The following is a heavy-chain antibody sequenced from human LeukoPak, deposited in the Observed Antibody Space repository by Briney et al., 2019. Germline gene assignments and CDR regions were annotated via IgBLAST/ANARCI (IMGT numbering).Heavy chain of an antibody. J-gene: IGHJ4*02. CDR2: INPADGGT. D-gene: IGHD5-12*01. Sequence: ASVKVSCRASGYTFTDYYIHWVRQAPGQGLECMGWINPADGGTKFAQNFQVRVTMTSDTSISTAYMELSSLRSDDTAVYYCAREKIGSGYDQDLDYWGQGTMVTVSS. CDR3: AREKIGSGYDQDLDY. CDR1: GYTFTDYY. V-gene: IGHV1-2*02.